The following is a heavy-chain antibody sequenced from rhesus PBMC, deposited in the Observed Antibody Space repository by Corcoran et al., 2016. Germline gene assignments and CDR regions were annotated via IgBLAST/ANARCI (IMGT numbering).Heavy chain of an antibody. J-gene: IGHJ4*01. Sequence: QVQLQQWGEGLVKPSETLSLTCAVYGGSISGYYYWSWIRQPPGKGLEWIGYIYGVTASTNYNPTLKNRVTILKATSKNQFSLKLSSVTAADTAVYYCARVNIAAALNFDYWGQGVQVTVSS. CDR1: GGSISGYYY. CDR2: IYGVTAST. CDR3: ARVNIAAALNFDY. D-gene: IGHD6-43*01. V-gene: IGHV4-73*01.